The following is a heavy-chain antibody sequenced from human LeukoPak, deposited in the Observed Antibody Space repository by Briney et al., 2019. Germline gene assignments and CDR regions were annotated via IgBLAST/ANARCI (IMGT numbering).Heavy chain of an antibody. CDR2: IYYSGST. V-gene: IGHV4-59*01. J-gene: IGHJ6*02. CDR3: AREGALTDYGMDV. CDR1: GGSISTYY. D-gene: IGHD3-16*01. Sequence: SETLSLTCTVSGGSISTYYWNWIRQPPGKGLEWIGYIYYSGSTTYNPSLKSRVSMSVDTSKSQLSLKLSSVTAADTAVYYCAREGALTDYGMDVWGQGTTVTVSS.